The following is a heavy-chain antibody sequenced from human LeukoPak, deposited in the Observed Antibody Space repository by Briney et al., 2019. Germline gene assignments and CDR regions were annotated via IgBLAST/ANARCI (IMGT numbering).Heavy chain of an antibody. Sequence: GGSLRLSCAASGFTFSRLGMHWARQAPGKGLEWVASINHNGNVNYYVDSVKGRFTISRDNAKNSLYLQMSSLRAEDTAVYFCARGGGLDVWGQGATVTVSS. CDR2: INHNGNVN. V-gene: IGHV3-7*03. J-gene: IGHJ6*02. CDR3: ARGGGLDV. D-gene: IGHD3-16*01. CDR1: GFTFSRLG.